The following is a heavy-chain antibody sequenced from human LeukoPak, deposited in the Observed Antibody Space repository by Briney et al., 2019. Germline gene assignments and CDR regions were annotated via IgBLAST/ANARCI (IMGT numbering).Heavy chain of an antibody. CDR3: ARDSGSYYAVAEFDY. CDR1: GYTFTSYG. Sequence: ASVKVSCKASGYTFTSYGISWVRQAPGQGLEWMGWISAYNGNTNYAQKLQGRVTMTTDTSTSTAYVELRSLRSDDTAVYYCARDSGSYYAVAEFDYWGQGTLVTVSS. CDR2: ISAYNGNT. D-gene: IGHD1-26*01. V-gene: IGHV1-18*01. J-gene: IGHJ4*02.